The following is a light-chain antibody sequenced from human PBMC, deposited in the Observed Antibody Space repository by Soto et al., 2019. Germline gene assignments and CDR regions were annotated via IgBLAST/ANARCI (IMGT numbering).Light chain of an antibody. CDR1: QSISSW. CDR3: QHYNSYPVS. V-gene: IGKV1-5*03. Sequence: DIQMTQSPSTLSASVGDRVTITCRASQSISSWLAWYQQKPGKAPKLLIFQASNLESGVPLRFSGSGSGTEFTLTIASLQPDDFATYYCQHYNSYPVSFGQGTKVDIK. CDR2: QAS. J-gene: IGKJ2*01.